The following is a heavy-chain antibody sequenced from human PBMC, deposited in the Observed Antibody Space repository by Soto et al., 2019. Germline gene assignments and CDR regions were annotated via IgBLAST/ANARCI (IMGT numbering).Heavy chain of an antibody. V-gene: IGHV3-48*02. J-gene: IGHJ3*02. CDR3: ARDGTERWLQSSDAFDI. Sequence: GGSLRLSCAASGFTFSSYAMSWVRQAPGKGLEWVSYISSSSSTIYYADSVKGRFTISRDNAKNSLYLQMNSLRDEDTAVYYCARDGTERWLQSSDAFDIWGQGTMVTVSS. CDR2: ISSSSSTI. D-gene: IGHD5-12*01. CDR1: GFTFSSYA.